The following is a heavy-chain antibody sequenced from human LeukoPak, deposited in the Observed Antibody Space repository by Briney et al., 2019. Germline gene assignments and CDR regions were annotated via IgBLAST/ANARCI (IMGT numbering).Heavy chain of an antibody. D-gene: IGHD6-19*01. CDR1: GFTFSSYA. V-gene: IGHV3-23*01. CDR3: AKGKTSGWDQDAFDI. J-gene: IGHJ3*02. CDR2: IIATGGST. Sequence: GGSLRLSSAAAGFTFSSYAMSWVRQAPGTGLEWVSRIIATGGSTYYADSVKGRFAISRDNSKNTLYLQLNSLRVEDTAVYYCAKGKTSGWDQDAFDIWGQGTMVTVSS.